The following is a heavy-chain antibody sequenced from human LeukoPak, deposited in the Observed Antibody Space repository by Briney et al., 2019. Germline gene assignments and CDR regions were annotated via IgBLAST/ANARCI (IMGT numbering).Heavy chain of an antibody. CDR3: TRMTTGHDY. CDR2: INHRGYT. CDR1: VVSFDDYY. D-gene: IGHD4-17*01. V-gene: IGHV4-34*01. J-gene: IGHJ4*02. Sequence: SETLSLTCGVSVVSFDDYYWSWVRQTPGKGLECLGEINHRGYTNDSPSLKSPVTLSLDTSRKQFSSTLGSLTVGDAGIYYCTRMTTGHDYWGQGTLVNVSS.